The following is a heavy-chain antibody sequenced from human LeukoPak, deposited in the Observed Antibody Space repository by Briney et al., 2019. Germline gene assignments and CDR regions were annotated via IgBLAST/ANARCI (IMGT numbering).Heavy chain of an antibody. CDR1: GFLFSSYE. CDR2: ISTSGGTI. CDR3: ARDSYYGGTQDY. V-gene: IGHV3-48*03. Sequence: GGSLRLSSAASGFLFSSYEMNWVRQAPGKGLEWVSYISTSGGTIYYADSVKGRFTISRDNAKNSLYLQMNSLRAEDTAVYYCARDSYYGGTQDYWGQGTLVTVSS. D-gene: IGHD4-23*01. J-gene: IGHJ4*02.